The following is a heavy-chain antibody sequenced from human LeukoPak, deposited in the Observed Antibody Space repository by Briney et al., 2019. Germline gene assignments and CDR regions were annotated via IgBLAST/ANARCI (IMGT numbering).Heavy chain of an antibody. CDR2: IIPIFGTA. Sequence: SVKVSCKASGGTFSSYAISWVRQAPGQGLEWMGGIIPIFGTANYAQKFQGRVTITADESTSTAYMELSSLRSEDTAVYYCARVFIQRGYSYGFDYWGQGTLVTVSS. J-gene: IGHJ4*02. V-gene: IGHV1-69*13. D-gene: IGHD5-18*01. CDR1: GGTFSSYA. CDR3: ARVFIQRGYSYGFDY.